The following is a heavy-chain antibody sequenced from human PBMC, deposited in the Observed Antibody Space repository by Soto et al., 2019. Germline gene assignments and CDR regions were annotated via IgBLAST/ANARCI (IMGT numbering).Heavy chain of an antibody. CDR1: GYSISSGYY. CDR3: ARVGPWVPYYYDSSPYTFENWFDP. CDR2: SYHGGST. V-gene: IGHV4-38-2*01. J-gene: IGHJ5*02. D-gene: IGHD3-22*01. Sequence: SETLSLNSAVSGYSISSGYYWGLLRQPPLQGLEWIGSSYHGGSTYYNPSLNSRVTLSIDMTNNHVSLILNSVTAADTAVYYCARVGPWVPYYYDSSPYTFENWFDPWGQGTLVTVSS.